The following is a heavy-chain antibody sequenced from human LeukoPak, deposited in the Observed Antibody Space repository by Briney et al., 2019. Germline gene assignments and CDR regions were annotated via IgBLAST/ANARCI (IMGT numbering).Heavy chain of an antibody. J-gene: IGHJ4*02. CDR3: ARSNYYASGSPSYFDY. CDR1: GYTFTGYY. Sequence: ASVKVSCKASGYTFTGYYMHWVRQAPGQGLEWMGWINPNSGGTNYAQKFQGRVTMTRDTSISTAYMELSRLRSDDTAVYYCARSNYYASGSPSYFDYWGQGTLVTVSS. CDR2: INPNSGGT. V-gene: IGHV1-2*02. D-gene: IGHD3-10*01.